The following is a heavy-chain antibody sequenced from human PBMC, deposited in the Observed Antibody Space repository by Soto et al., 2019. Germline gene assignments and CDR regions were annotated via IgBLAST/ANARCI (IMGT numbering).Heavy chain of an antibody. V-gene: IGHV1-18*01. D-gene: IGHD3-10*01. CDR3: ARAYSGSYFFY. Sequence: ASVKVSCKASGYTFTIYGIDWVRQAPGQGLEWMGWISGYNGNTNYAQKFQGRVTMTTDTSTNTAHMELRSLISDDTAVYYCARAYSGSYFFYWGQGTLVTVSS. CDR1: GYTFTIYG. CDR2: ISGYNGNT. J-gene: IGHJ4*02.